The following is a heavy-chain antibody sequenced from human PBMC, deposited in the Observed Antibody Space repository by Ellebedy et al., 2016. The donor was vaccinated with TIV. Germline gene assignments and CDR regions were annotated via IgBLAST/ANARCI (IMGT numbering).Heavy chain of an antibody. D-gene: IGHD3-10*01. Sequence: GESLKISCAASGFTFSTYWMNWVRHTPEKGLEWVANIKQDGTDKNYVDSVKGRFIVSRDNAKKSVSLQMTSLRVEDTAVYYCARDLKVRGVYGMDVWGQGTTVIVSS. CDR1: GFTFSTYW. V-gene: IGHV3-7*01. CDR2: IKQDGTDK. J-gene: IGHJ6*02. CDR3: ARDLKVRGVYGMDV.